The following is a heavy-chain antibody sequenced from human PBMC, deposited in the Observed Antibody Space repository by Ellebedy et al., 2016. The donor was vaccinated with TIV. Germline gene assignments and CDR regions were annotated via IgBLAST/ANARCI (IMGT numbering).Heavy chain of an antibody. J-gene: IGHJ4*02. V-gene: IGHV3-23*01. D-gene: IGHD4-17*01. CDR2: ISGSGGST. CDR1: GFSFNSFA. Sequence: GGSLRLSXAASGFSFNSFAMNWVRQAPGKGLEWVSAISGSGGSTYYADSVKGRFTVSKDFSSNTLYLQMNTLRAEDTAVYYCGKCRGLSTVTPPDSWGQGVLVAVSS. CDR3: GKCRGLSTVTPPDS.